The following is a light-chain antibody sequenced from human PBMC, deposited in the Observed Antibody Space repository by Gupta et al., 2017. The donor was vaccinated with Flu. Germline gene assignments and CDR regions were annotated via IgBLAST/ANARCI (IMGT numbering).Light chain of an antibody. J-gene: IGKJ1*01. V-gene: IGKV3-20*01. Sequence: EIVLTPSPPILSFCPGERDTFSCRASQYINRNYLAWYQQKPGQAPRRLIYDASSRATGIPDRFSGSGSGTDFSLTISRLEPEDFAVYYCQQYGSLPGTFGQGTKVEIK. CDR1: QYINRNY. CDR3: QQYGSLPGT. CDR2: DAS.